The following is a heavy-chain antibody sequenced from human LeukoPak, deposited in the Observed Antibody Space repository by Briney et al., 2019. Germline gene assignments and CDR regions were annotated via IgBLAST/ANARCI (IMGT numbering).Heavy chain of an antibody. D-gene: IGHD6-13*01. CDR1: GFTFSGYS. CDR3: ARDVYSSSWYYYYYYMDV. V-gene: IGHV3-48*04. J-gene: IGHJ6*03. CDR2: ISSSGSTI. Sequence: PGGSLRLSCAASGFTFSGYSMNWVRQAPGKGLEWVSCISSSGSTIYYADSVKGRFTIPRDNAKNSLYLQMNSLRAEDTAVYYCARDVYSSSWYYYYYYMDVWGKGTTVTISS.